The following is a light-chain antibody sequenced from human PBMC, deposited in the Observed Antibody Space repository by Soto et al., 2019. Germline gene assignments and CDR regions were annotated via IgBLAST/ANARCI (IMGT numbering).Light chain of an antibody. CDR1: QGIANY. V-gene: IGKV1-9*01. CDR3: HQLHTFPFS. CDR2: GAS. Sequence: DIQLTQSPSFLSASVGDRVTITCRASQGIANYLAWFQQKSGKAPNLLIYGASTLQIGVPSRFSGSESGTEFTLTISNLQPEDFATYYCHQLHTFPFSFGGGTKVEI. J-gene: IGKJ4*01.